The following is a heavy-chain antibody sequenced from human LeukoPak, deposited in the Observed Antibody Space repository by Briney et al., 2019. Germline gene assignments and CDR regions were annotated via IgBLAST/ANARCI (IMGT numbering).Heavy chain of an antibody. CDR2: IYYSGST. J-gene: IGHJ3*02. CDR3: AREGYYDSSGYRAFDI. D-gene: IGHD3-22*01. Sequence: SETLSLTCTVSGGSISSGGYYWSWIRQHPGKGLEWIGYIYYSGSTYYNPSLKSRVTISVDTFKNQFSLKLSSVTAADTAVYYCAREGYYDSSGYRAFDIWGQGTMVTDSS. V-gene: IGHV4-31*03. CDR1: GGSISSGGYY.